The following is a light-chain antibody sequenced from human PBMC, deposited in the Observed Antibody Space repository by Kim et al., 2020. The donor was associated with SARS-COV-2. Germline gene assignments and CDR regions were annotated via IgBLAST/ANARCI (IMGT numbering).Light chain of an antibody. CDR1: NIGSKS. Sequence: VAPGKTARITCGGNNIGSKSVHWYQQKPGQAPVLVIYYDSDRPSGIPERFSGSNSGNTATLTISRVEAGDEADYYCQVWDSSSDHVFWTGTKVTVL. J-gene: IGLJ1*01. V-gene: IGLV3-21*04. CDR2: YDS. CDR3: QVWDSSSDHV.